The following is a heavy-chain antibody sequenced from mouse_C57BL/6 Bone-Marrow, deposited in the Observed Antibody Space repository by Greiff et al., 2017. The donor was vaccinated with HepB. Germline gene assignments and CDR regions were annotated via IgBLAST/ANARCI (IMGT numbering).Heavy chain of an antibody. V-gene: IGHV1-26*01. Sequence: EVQLQHSGPELVKPGASVKISCKASGYTFTDYYMHWVKQSPGKGLEWIGDINPNNGGTDYNQKFKGKATLTEDNSSSTAYMQLRSLTSDDSAVYYCARGGWLLPWFAYWGQGTLVTVSA. CDR3: ARGGWLLPWFAY. CDR2: INPNNGGT. J-gene: IGHJ3*01. CDR1: GYTFTDYY. D-gene: IGHD2-3*01.